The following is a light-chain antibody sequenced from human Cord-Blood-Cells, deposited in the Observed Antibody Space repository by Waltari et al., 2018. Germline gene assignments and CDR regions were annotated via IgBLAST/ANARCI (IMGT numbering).Light chain of an antibody. V-gene: IGLV2-14*01. CDR1: SSDVGVSNY. J-gene: IGLJ2*01. CDR2: DVS. Sequence: QSALTQPASVSGSPGHSITTSCTGTSSDVGVSNYVSWYQQHPGKAPNLMIYDVSNRPSGVSNRFSGSKSGNTASLTISGLQAEDEADYYCSSYTSSSTVVFGGGTKLTVL. CDR3: SSYTSSSTVV.